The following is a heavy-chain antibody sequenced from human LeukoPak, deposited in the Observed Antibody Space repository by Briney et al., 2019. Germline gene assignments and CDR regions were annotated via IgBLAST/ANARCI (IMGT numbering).Heavy chain of an antibody. CDR1: GGSISTSSYY. CDR3: ARETKTFYFDSSAYYPYYFDS. V-gene: IGHV4-39*02. J-gene: IGHJ4*02. D-gene: IGHD3-22*01. CDR2: IYYSGST. Sequence: PSETLSLTCIVSGGSISTSSYYWGWIRQPPGKGLEWIGTIYYSGSTYYTPSLKSRVTISVDTSKNQFSLKLSSLTAPDTAVYYCARETKTFYFDSSAYYPYYFDSWGQGTLVTVSS.